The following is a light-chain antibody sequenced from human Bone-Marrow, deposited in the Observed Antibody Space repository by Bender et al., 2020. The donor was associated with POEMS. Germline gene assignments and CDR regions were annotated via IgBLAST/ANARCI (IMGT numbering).Light chain of an antibody. Sequence: SYELTQSPSLSVSPGQTARITCSGDPLSKQYAYWYQQRPGQAPVLVIFKDNERASGIPERFSGSSSGTAVTLTISGVQAEDEADYYCQSTDSSGTYVVFGGGTKLTVL. CDR1: PLSKQY. J-gene: IGLJ2*01. CDR3: QSTDSSGTYVV. V-gene: IGLV3-25*03. CDR2: KDN.